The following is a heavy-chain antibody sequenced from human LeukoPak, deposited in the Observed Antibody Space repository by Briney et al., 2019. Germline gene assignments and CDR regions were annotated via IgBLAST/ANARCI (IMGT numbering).Heavy chain of an antibody. V-gene: IGHV1-18*01. J-gene: IGHJ6*02. Sequence: ASVKVSCKASGYTFTSYGISWVRQAPGQGLEWMGWISAYNGNTNYAQKLQGRVTMTTDTSTSTAYMELRSLRSDDTAVYYCARVYPLPDYYYGMDVWGQGTTVTVSS. CDR1: GYTFTSYG. CDR3: ARVYPLPDYYYGMDV. CDR2: ISAYNGNT.